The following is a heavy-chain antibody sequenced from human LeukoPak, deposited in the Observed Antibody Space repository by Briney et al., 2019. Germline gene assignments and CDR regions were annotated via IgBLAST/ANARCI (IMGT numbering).Heavy chain of an antibody. Sequence: GGSLRLSCVASGFTFRSYTMNWVRQAPGKGLERVSSISTGSGVKYYGDSVKGRFTISRDNAKNSLYLQMDSLRAEDTAVYYCAKIGGGWYWDSWGQGTRVTVSS. CDR1: GFTFRSYT. CDR3: AKIGGGWYWDS. D-gene: IGHD6-19*01. CDR2: ISTGSGVK. V-gene: IGHV3-21*01. J-gene: IGHJ4*02.